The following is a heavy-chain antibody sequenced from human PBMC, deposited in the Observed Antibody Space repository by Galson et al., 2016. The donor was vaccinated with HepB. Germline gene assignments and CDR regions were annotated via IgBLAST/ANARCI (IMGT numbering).Heavy chain of an antibody. CDR3: ARQGDTATTSYGLDV. CDR2: IYPADSHT. D-gene: IGHD5-18*01. CDR1: GYSFTTYW. Sequence: QSGAEVKKPGESLKISCKGSGYSFTTYWIGWVRQMPGKGLEWMGTIYPADSHTIYSPSFQGQVTISADNSITTAYLQWSSLKASDTATYYCARQGDTATTSYGLDVWGEGTTVTVSS. V-gene: IGHV5-51*01. J-gene: IGHJ6*04.